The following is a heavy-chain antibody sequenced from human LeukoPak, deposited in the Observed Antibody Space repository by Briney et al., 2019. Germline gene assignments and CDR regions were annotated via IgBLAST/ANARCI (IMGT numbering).Heavy chain of an antibody. CDR2: INHSGST. J-gene: IGHJ4*02. V-gene: IGHV4-34*01. Sequence: PSETLSLTCAVYGESFSGHYWTWIRQPPGRGLEGIGEINHSGSTTSNPSLNNRVTISVDTSKNQFSLKLTSVTAADTAVYYCARPRYVSGSLDSWGQGTLVTVSS. CDR1: GESFSGHY. CDR3: ARPRYVSGSLDS. D-gene: IGHD3-10*01.